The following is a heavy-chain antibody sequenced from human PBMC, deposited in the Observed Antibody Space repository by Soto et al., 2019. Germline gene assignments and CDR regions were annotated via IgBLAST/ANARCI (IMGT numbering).Heavy chain of an antibody. J-gene: IGHJ4*02. CDR1: GFTFSSYA. CDR3: ARASIVGATVGGDY. V-gene: IGHV3-30-3*01. CDR2: ISYDGSNK. Sequence: GGSLRLSCAASGFTFSSYAMHWVRQAPGKGLEWVAVISYDGSNKYYADSVKGRFTISRDNSKNTLYLQMNSLRAEDTAVYYCARASIVGATVGGDYWGQGTRVTV. D-gene: IGHD1-26*01.